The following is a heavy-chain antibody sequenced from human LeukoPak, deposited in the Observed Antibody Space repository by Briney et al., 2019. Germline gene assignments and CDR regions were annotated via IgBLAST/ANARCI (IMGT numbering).Heavy chain of an antibody. J-gene: IGHJ4*02. Sequence: ASVKVSCKASGYTFTGYYMHWVRQAPGQGLEWMGWISAYNGNTNYAQKLQGRVTMTTDTSTSTAYMELRSLRSDDTAVYYCARLPLKLWPTSVDYWGQGTLVTVSS. V-gene: IGHV1-18*04. CDR3: ARLPLKLWPTSVDY. CDR2: ISAYNGNT. D-gene: IGHD5-18*01. CDR1: GYTFTGYY.